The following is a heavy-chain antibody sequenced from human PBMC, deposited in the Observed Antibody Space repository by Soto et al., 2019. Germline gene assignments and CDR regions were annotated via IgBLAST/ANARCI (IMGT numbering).Heavy chain of an antibody. D-gene: IGHD2-2*01. CDR2: ISWNSGSI. CDR3: AKVAMSTGYIDY. Sequence: GGSLRLSCAASGFSFDDYAVHWVRQAPGKGLEWVSGISWNSGSIGYADSVKGRFTISRDNAKNSLYLQMNSLRPEDTALYYCAKVAMSTGYIDYWGQGTLVTV. V-gene: IGHV3-9*01. J-gene: IGHJ4*02. CDR1: GFSFDDYA.